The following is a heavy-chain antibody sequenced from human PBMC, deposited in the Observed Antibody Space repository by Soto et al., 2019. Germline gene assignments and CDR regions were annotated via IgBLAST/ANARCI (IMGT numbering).Heavy chain of an antibody. J-gene: IGHJ4*02. CDR3: ARDSNRGSGSYSY. Sequence: ASVKVSCKASGYTFTGYYMHWVRQAPGQGLEWMGWINPNSGGTNYAQKFQGWVTMTRDTSMSTAYMELSRLRSEDTAVYYCARDSNRGSGSYSYWGQGTLVTVSS. D-gene: IGHD3-10*01. V-gene: IGHV1-2*04. CDR1: GYTFTGYY. CDR2: INPNSGGT.